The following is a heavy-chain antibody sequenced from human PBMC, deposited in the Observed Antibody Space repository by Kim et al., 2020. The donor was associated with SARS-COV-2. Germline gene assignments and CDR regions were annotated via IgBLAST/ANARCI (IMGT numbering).Heavy chain of an antibody. V-gene: IGHV1-46*01. CDR3: ARDGSKTGTGRFTDY. J-gene: IGHJ4*02. CDR2: INPSGGST. CDR1: GYTFTSYY. D-gene: IGHD1-1*01. Sequence: ASVKVSCKASGYTFTSYYMHWVRQAPGQGLEWMGIINPSGGSTSYAQKFQGRVTMTRDTSTSTVYMELSSLRSEDTAVYYCARDGSKTGTGRFTDYWGQGTLVTVSS.